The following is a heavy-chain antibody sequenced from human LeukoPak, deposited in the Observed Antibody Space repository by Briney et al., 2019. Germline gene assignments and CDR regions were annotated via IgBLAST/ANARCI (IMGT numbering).Heavy chain of an antibody. CDR1: GCSISSSSYY. J-gene: IGHJ3*02. D-gene: IGHD2-2*02. CDR2: IYYSGST. V-gene: IGHV4-39*07. CDR3: ARVIPQDAFDI. Sequence: PSETLSLTCTVSGCSISSSSYYWGWIRQPPGKGLEWIGSIYYSGSTYYNPSLKSRVTISVDTSKNQFSLKLSSVTAADTAVYYCARVIPQDAFDIWGQGTMVTVSS.